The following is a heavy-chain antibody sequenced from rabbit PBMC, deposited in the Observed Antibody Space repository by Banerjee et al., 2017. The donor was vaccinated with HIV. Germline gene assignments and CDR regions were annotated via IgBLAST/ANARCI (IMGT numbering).Heavy chain of an antibody. Sequence: QSLEESGGDLVKPGASLTLTCTASGFSFSSSYYMCWVRQAPGKGLEWIGCIYAGSGTTYYASWAKGRFTISKTSSTTVDLKMTSLTAADTATYFCARDRYGSGSVDHDLWGQGTLVTVS. CDR1: GFSFSSSYY. CDR3: ARDRYGSGSVDHDL. CDR2: IYAGSGTT. D-gene: IGHD5-1*01. J-gene: IGHJ4*01. V-gene: IGHV1S40*01.